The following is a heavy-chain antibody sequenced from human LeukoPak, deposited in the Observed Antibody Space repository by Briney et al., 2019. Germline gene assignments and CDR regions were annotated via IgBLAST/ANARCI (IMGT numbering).Heavy chain of an antibody. V-gene: IGHV3-21*01. Sequence: GGSLRLSCAASGFSFSTYSMNWVRQAPGKGLEWASSISSSSAYIYYADSVKGRFIISRDNAENSLYLQLNSLRAEDTAVYYCARDWNYYYMDVWGKGTTVTVSS. CDR1: GFSFSTYS. J-gene: IGHJ6*03. CDR2: ISSSSAYI. D-gene: IGHD1-1*01. CDR3: ARDWNYYYMDV.